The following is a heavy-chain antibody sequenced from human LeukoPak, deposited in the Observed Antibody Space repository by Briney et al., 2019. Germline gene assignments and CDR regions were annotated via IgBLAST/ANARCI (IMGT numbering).Heavy chain of an antibody. CDR2: INTNTGNP. V-gene: IGHV7-4-1*02. Sequence: GASVKVSCKASGYTFTSYAMNWVRQAPGQGREWMGWINTNTGNPTYAQGFTGRFVFSLDTSVSTAYLQISSLKTEDTAVYYCAVLSYDSSGYYYPFDYWGQGTLVTVSS. D-gene: IGHD3-22*01. CDR3: AVLSYDSSGYYYPFDY. CDR1: GYTFTSYA. J-gene: IGHJ4*02.